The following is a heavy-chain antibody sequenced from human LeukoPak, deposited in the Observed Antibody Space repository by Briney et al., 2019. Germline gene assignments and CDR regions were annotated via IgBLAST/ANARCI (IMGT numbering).Heavy chain of an antibody. CDR1: GGSISSSSYC. Sequence: LSLTCTVSGGSISSSSYCWGWIRQPPGKGLEWVAVISYDGSNKYYADSVKGRFTISRDNSKNTLYLQMNSLRAEDTAVYYCAKDGELSYYYGSGAVRWEYYFDYWGQGTLVTVSS. CDR3: AKDGELSYYYGSGAVRWEYYFDY. D-gene: IGHD3-10*01. J-gene: IGHJ4*02. CDR2: ISYDGSNK. V-gene: IGHV3-30*18.